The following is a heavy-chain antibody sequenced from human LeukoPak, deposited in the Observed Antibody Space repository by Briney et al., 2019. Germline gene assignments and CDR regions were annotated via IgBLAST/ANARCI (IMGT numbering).Heavy chain of an antibody. V-gene: IGHV4-59*01. Sequence: PSETLSLTCTVSGGSISSYYWSWIRQPPGKGLEWIGYIYYSGSTNYNPSLKSRVTISVDTSKNQFSLKLSSVTAADTAVYYCAGDSSSSWYTPDYWGQGTLVTVSS. CDR1: GGSISSYY. J-gene: IGHJ4*02. D-gene: IGHD6-13*01. CDR3: AGDSSSSWYTPDY. CDR2: IYYSGST.